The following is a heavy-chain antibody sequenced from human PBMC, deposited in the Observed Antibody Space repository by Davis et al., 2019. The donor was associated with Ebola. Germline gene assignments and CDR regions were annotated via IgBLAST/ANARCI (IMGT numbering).Heavy chain of an antibody. Sequence: GESLKISCAASGFTFGSYGMEWVRQAPGKGLEWVAVIWYDGSLKYYADSVKGRFTVSRDNSKNTLYLQINSLSVEDTAVYYCARDRGSGSYYPGDYWGQGTLDTIAS. CDR2: IWYDGSLK. CDR1: GFTFGSYG. CDR3: ARDRGSGSYYPGDY. V-gene: IGHV3-33*01. J-gene: IGHJ4*02. D-gene: IGHD3-10*01.